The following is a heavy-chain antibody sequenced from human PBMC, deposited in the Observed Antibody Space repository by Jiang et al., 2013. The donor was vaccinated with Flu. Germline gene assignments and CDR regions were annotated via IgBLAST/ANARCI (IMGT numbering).Heavy chain of an antibody. CDR1: GGSISSYY. CDR2: IYYSGST. Sequence: GLVKPSETLSLTCTVSGGSISSYYWSWIRQPPGKGLEWIGYIYYSGSTNYNPSLKSRVTISVDTSKNQFSLKLSSVTAADTAVYYCARAYGSGGVDYWGQGTLVTVSS. J-gene: IGHJ4*02. CDR3: ARAYGSGGVDY. D-gene: IGHD3-10*01. V-gene: IGHV4-59*01.